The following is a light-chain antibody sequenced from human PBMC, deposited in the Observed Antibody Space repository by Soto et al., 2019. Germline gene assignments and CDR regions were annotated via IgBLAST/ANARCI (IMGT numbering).Light chain of an antibody. CDR2: EVN. CDR1: SSDVGSYNL. J-gene: IGLJ1*01. CDR3: CSYAGTVAYV. V-gene: IGLV2-23*02. Sequence: QSVLTQPASVSGSPGQSITISCTGTSSDVGSYNLVSWYQQLPGKAPKVIICEVNKRPSGVSYRFSGSKSGNTASLTISGFQTEDEADYYCCSYAGTVAYVFGTGTKVTVL.